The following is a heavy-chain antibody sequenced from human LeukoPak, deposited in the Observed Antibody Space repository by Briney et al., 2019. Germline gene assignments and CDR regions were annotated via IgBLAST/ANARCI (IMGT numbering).Heavy chain of an antibody. J-gene: IGHJ4*02. Sequence: GGSLRLSCAASGFTFSSYEMNWVRQAPGKGLEWVSYISSSGSTIYYADSVKGRFTISRDNAKNTLYLQMNSLRTEDTAVYYCARRSRDGWYFDYWGQGTLVTVSS. CDR3: ARRSRDGWYFDY. V-gene: IGHV3-48*03. CDR1: GFTFSSYE. D-gene: IGHD5-24*01. CDR2: ISSSGSTI.